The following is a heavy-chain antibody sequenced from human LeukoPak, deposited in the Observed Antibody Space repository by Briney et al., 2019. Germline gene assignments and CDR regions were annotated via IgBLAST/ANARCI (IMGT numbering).Heavy chain of an antibody. D-gene: IGHD3-3*01. Sequence: ASVKVSCKASGYTFTSYDINWVRQATGQGLEWMGWMNPNSGNTGYAQKFQGRVTMTRNTSISTAYMELSGLRSEDTAVYYCARGIIIWSGYYEDYWGQGTLVTVSS. CDR3: ARGIIIWSGYYEDY. J-gene: IGHJ4*02. CDR2: MNPNSGNT. CDR1: GYTFTSYD. V-gene: IGHV1-8*01.